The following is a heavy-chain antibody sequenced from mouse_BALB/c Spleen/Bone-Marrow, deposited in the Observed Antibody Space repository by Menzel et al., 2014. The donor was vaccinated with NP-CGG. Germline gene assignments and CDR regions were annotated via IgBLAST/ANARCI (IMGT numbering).Heavy chain of an antibody. CDR1: GFTFSDFH. J-gene: IGHJ1*01. V-gene: IGHV7-1*02. Sequence: EVKLVESGGGLVQPGGSLRLSCATSGFTFSDFHMEWVRQPPGKRLEWIAASRNKANDYTTEYSASVKGRFIVSRDTSQSILYLQMNALRAEDTAIYYCARDRYDWYFDVWGAGTTVTVSS. CDR2: SRNKANDYTT. D-gene: IGHD2-14*01. CDR3: ARDRYDWYFDV.